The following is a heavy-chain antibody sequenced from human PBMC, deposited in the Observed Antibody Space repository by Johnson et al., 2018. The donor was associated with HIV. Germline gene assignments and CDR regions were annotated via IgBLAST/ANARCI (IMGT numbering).Heavy chain of an antibody. CDR3: ARASHSSGWYGRLGDAFDI. Sequence: EVQLVESGGGLIQPGGSLRLSCAASGFTVSSNYMSWVRQAPGKGLEWVSYISSTGTTIYYADSVKGRFTISRDNSKTTLYLQMNSLRSEATAVYDCARASHSSGWYGRLGDAFDIWGQGTMVTVSS. CDR1: GFTVSSNY. CDR2: ISSTGTTI. D-gene: IGHD6-19*01. V-gene: IGHV3-66*03. J-gene: IGHJ3*02.